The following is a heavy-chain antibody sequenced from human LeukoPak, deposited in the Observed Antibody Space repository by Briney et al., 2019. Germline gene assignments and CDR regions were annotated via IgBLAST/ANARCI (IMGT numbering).Heavy chain of an antibody. V-gene: IGHV3-23*01. Sequence: PGGSLRLSCAASGFTFSSYAMSWVRQAPGKGLEWVSAISGSGGSTYYADSVEGRFTISRDNSKNTLYLQMNSLRAEDTAVYYCARSYSSSWYRAPFNFDYWGQGTLVTVSS. CDR2: ISGSGGST. D-gene: IGHD6-13*01. J-gene: IGHJ4*02. CDR3: ARSYSSSWYRAPFNFDY. CDR1: GFTFSSYA.